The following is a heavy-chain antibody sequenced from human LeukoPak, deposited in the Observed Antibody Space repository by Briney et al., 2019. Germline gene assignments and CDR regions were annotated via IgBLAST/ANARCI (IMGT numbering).Heavy chain of an antibody. D-gene: IGHD1-26*01. CDR2: IYTSGNT. V-gene: IGHV3-53*01. J-gene: IGHJ4*02. CDR1: GFTVSRSY. Sequence: GGSLRLSCAASGFTVSRSYISWVRQAPGKGLEWVSVIYTSGNTYYADSVKGRFTISRDNSKNTLYLQMNSLRAEDTAVYYCARERGTSYLHFDYWGQGALVTVSS. CDR3: ARERGTSYLHFDY.